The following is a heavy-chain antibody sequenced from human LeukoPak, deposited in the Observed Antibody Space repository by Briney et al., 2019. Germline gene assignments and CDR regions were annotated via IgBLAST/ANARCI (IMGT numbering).Heavy chain of an antibody. Sequence: GGSLRLSCAASGFTFSSYAMSWVRQAPGKGLEWVSAISGSGGSTYYADSVKGRFTISRDNSKNTLYLQMNSLRAEDTAVYYCAKGGAPYYYYYMDVWGKGTTVTVSS. CDR1: GFTFSSYA. D-gene: IGHD1-26*01. CDR2: ISGSGGST. V-gene: IGHV3-23*01. CDR3: AKGGAPYYYYYMDV. J-gene: IGHJ6*03.